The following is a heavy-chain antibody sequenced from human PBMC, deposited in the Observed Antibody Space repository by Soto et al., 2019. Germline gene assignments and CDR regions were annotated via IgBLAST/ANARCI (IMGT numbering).Heavy chain of an antibody. D-gene: IGHD2-15*01. CDR2: ISSNGGST. Sequence: EVQLVESGGGLVQPGGSLRLSCAASGFTFSSYAMHWVRQAPGKGLEYVSAISSNGGSTYYANSVKGRFTISRDNSKNTLYLQMGSLRAEAMAVYYCAREGRDGSSYYFDYWGQGTLVTVSS. CDR1: GFTFSSYA. V-gene: IGHV3-64*01. CDR3: AREGRDGSSYYFDY. J-gene: IGHJ4*02.